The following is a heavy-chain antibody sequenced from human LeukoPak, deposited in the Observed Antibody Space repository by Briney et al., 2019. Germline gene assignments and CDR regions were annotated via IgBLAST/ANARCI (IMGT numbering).Heavy chain of an antibody. CDR1: GFTSTTYA. CDR3: ARDQGSGYFYYFNM. CDR2: ITASGGST. Sequence: GGSLRLSCAASGFTSTTYAMSWVRQAPGKGLEWVSGITASGGSTYYADSVKGRLTISRDSPSNTLSLRMNSLRGEDTAVYYCARDQGSGYFYYFNMWGQGTLVTVSS. J-gene: IGHJ4*02. V-gene: IGHV3-23*01. D-gene: IGHD3-22*01.